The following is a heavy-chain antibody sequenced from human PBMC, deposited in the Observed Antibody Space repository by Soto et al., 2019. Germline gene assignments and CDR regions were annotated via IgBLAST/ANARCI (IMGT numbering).Heavy chain of an antibody. V-gene: IGHV1-69*13. Sequence: SVKVSCKASGGTFSSYAISWVRQAPGQGLEWMGGIIPIFGTANYAQKFQGRVTITADESTSTAYMELSSLRSEDTAVYYCARGADSYGSLEFDYWGQGTLVTVSS. CDR2: IIPIFGTA. D-gene: IGHD5-18*01. J-gene: IGHJ4*02. CDR1: GGTFSSYA. CDR3: ARGADSYGSLEFDY.